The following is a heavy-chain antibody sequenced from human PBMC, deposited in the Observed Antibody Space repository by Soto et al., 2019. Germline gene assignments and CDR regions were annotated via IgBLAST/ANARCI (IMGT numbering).Heavy chain of an antibody. CDR2: VYHSGNT. Sequence: QVHLQESGPRLVKPSETLSLTCDVSGDSISSYNWWTWVRQTPGKGLEWIGEVYHSGNTNYNPSLKSRVTISVDKSRNQFSPSLTSVTAADTAVYYCARREGDCRGGSCPYYHDWGQGTLVTASS. CDR3: ARREGDCRGGSCPYYHD. D-gene: IGHD2-15*01. V-gene: IGHV4-4*02. J-gene: IGHJ4*02. CDR1: GDSISSYNW.